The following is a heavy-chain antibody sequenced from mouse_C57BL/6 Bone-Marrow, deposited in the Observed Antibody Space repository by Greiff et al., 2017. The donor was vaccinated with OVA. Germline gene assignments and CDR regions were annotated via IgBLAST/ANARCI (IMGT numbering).Heavy chain of an antibody. D-gene: IGHD1-1*01. CDR3: ARPCYYGSSFDY. CDR1: GYTFTSYW. J-gene: IGHJ2*01. Sequence: QVQLQQPGAELVRPGTSVKLSCKASGYTFTSYWMHWVKQRPGQGLEWIGVIDPSDSYTNYNQKFKGKATLTVDTSSSTAYMQLSSLTSEDSAVYDCARPCYYGSSFDYWGQGTTLTVSS. V-gene: IGHV1-59*01. CDR2: IDPSDSYT.